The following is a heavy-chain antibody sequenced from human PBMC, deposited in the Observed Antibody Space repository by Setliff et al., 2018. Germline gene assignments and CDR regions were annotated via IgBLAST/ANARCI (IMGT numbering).Heavy chain of an antibody. D-gene: IGHD3-3*01. CDR3: ARAQNIFGGNFDS. CDR1: GFTFNIFA. Sequence: PGGSLRLSCAASGFTFNIFAISWVRQAPGKGLEWLAVTSYDGKNNYYGDSVKGRFTISRDNSQNTVYLQMNALSGDDTAVYFCARAQNIFGGNFDSWGQGTLVTVSS. J-gene: IGHJ4*02. V-gene: IGHV3-30*03. CDR2: TSYDGKNN.